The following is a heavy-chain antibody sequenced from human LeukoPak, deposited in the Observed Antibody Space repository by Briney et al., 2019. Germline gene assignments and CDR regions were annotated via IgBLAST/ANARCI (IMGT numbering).Heavy chain of an antibody. D-gene: IGHD3-22*01. CDR2: ISYDGSNK. CDR3: AREARRITMIVVVITYQDL. Sequence: PGRSLRLSCAASGFTFSSYGMHWVRQAPGKGLEWVAVISYDGSNKYYADSVKGRFTISRDNSKNTLYLQMNSLRAEDTAVYYCAREARRITMIVVVITYQDLWGRGTLVTVSS. V-gene: IGHV3-30*03. CDR1: GFTFSSYG. J-gene: IGHJ2*01.